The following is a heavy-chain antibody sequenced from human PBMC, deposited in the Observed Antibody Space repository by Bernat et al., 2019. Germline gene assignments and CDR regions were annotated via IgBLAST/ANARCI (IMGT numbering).Heavy chain of an antibody. Sequence: EVQLVESGGDLVQPGGSLRLSCAISGFTVSNNHVTWVRQAPGKGLEWVSLIYDGGSTIYADSVKVSFYISRDNSKNKVYLQMTSVTAEDTAVYYCVGLDANYVWGQGTLVTVSS. D-gene: IGHD4/OR15-4a*01. CDR3: VGLDANYV. V-gene: IGHV3-66*04. CDR1: GFTVSNNH. CDR2: IYDGGST. J-gene: IGHJ4*02.